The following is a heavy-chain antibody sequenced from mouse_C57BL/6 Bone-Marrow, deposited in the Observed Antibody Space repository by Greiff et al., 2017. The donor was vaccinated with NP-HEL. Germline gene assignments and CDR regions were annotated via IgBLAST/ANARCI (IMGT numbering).Heavy chain of an antibody. CDR1: GFNIKNTY. CDR2: IDPANGHT. CDR3: PCSAWFAY. Sequence: EVQLQQSVAELVRPGASVKLSCTASGFNIKNTYMHWVKQRPEQGLSWIGRIDPANGHTNYAPKFQGQATITADTSSNTAYLQLSSLTSEDTAIYYCPCSAWFAYWGQGTLGTVCA. V-gene: IGHV14-3*01. J-gene: IGHJ3*01.